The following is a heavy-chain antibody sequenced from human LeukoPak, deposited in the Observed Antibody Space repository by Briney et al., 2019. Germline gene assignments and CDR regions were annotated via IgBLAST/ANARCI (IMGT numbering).Heavy chain of an antibody. J-gene: IGHJ4*02. CDR2: IYHSGST. CDR3: ARAPFLRRMLGFDY. Sequence: SQTLSLTCAVSGGSISSGGYSWSWIRQPPGKGLEWIGYIYHSGSTYYNPSLKSRVTISVVRSKNQFSLKLSSVTAADTAVYYCARAPFLRRMLGFDYWGQGTLVTVSS. V-gene: IGHV4-30-2*01. CDR1: GGSISSGGYS. D-gene: IGHD2/OR15-2a*01.